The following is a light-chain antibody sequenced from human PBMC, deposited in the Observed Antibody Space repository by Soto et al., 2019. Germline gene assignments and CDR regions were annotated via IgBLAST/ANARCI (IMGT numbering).Light chain of an antibody. CDR2: WAS. J-gene: IGKJ1*01. CDR1: QSVLYSSNNKNY. Sequence: DIVMTQSADSLAVSLVERATINCKSSQSVLYSSNNKNYLAWYQQKPGQAPKLLIYWASTRESGVPDRFSGSGSVTDFTLTISSLQAEDVAVYYCQQYYSAPRTFGHGTKVDIK. V-gene: IGKV4-1*01. CDR3: QQYYSAPRT.